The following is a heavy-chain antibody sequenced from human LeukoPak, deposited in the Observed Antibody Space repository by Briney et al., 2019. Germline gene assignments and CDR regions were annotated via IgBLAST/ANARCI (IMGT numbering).Heavy chain of an antibody. D-gene: IGHD3-10*01. CDR2: IKSRTDGGTT. J-gene: IGHJ4*02. CDR3: TTPYYYGSGTITPIYYFDY. V-gene: IGHV3-15*01. Sequence: GGSLRLSCAASGFTFSNAWMGWVRQAPGKGLEWVGRIKSRTDGGTTDYVAPVKGKFTISRDDSKNTLYLQMNSLNTEDTAVYYCTTPYYYGSGTITPIYYFDYWGQGTLVTVSS. CDR1: GFTFSNAW.